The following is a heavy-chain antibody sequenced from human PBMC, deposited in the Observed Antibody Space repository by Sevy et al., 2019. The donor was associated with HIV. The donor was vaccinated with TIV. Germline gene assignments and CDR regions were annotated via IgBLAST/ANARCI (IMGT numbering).Heavy chain of an antibody. CDR1: GGSFSGYY. CDR2: INHSGST. CDR3: ARGGSNYNYDILTGYYLDY. D-gene: IGHD3-9*01. J-gene: IGHJ4*02. Sequence: SETLSLTCAVYGGSFSGYYWSWIRQPPGKGLEWIGEINHSGSTNYNPSLKSRVTISVDTSKNQFSLKLSSVTAADTAVYYCARGGSNYNYDILTGYYLDYWGQRTLVTVSS. V-gene: IGHV4-34*01.